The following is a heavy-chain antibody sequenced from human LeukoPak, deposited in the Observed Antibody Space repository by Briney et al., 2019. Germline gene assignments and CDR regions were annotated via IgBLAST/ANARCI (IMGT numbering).Heavy chain of an antibody. CDR2: ISSSGNTI. J-gene: IGHJ4*02. Sequence: PGGSLRLSCAASGFTFSDFYMIWIRQAPGKGLEWVSHISSSGNTIYYAESVKGRFTISRDNAKNTVYLQMNSLRAEDTAVYYCARHVRELRPYFDYWGQGTLVTVSS. CDR1: GFTFSDFY. D-gene: IGHD1-26*01. V-gene: IGHV3-11*04. CDR3: ARHVRELRPYFDY.